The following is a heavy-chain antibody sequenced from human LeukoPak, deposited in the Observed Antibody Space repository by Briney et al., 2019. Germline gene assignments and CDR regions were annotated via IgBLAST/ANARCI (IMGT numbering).Heavy chain of an antibody. CDR2: ICDTGSP. CDR1: GGSISSGAYC. J-gene: IGHJ4*02. Sequence: PSETLSLTCTVSGGSISSGAYCWSWIRQPPGKGLEWIGYICDTGSPFYTPSLKSRVTISVDKSRNHFSLKVSSVTAADTAVYYCARDLPQVAAAGNYWGQGTLVTVSS. V-gene: IGHV4-30-2*01. D-gene: IGHD6-13*01. CDR3: ARDLPQVAAAGNY.